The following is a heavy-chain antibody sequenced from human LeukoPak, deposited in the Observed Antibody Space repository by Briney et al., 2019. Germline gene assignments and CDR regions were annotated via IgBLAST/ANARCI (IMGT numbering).Heavy chain of an antibody. V-gene: IGHV4-59*01. CDR3: ARDLREYGMDV. CDR1: GGSISSYH. J-gene: IGHJ6*02. CDR2: IYYSGST. Sequence: SETLSLTCTVSGGSISSYHWSWIRQPPGKGLEWIGYIYYSGSTNYNPSLKSRVTISVDTSKNQFSLKLSSVTAADTAVYYCARDLREYGMDVWGQGTTVTVSS.